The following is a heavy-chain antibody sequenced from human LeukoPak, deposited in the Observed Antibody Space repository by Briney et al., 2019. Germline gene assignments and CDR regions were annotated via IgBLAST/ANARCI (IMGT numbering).Heavy chain of an antibody. Sequence: PGGSLRLSCAASGFTFSDYYMSWIRQAPGKGLEWVSYICVSGRTIYYADSVKGRFTISRDNAKNSVCLQMNNLGAEDTAVYYCARDRLGDYDHSGYYDKWGQGTLVTVSS. CDR2: ICVSGRTI. D-gene: IGHD3-22*01. J-gene: IGHJ4*02. CDR3: ARDRLGDYDHSGYYDK. CDR1: GFTFSDYY. V-gene: IGHV3-11*01.